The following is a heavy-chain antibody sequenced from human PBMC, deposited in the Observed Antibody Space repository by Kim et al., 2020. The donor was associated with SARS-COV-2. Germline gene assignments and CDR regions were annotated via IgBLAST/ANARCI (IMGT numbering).Heavy chain of an antibody. Sequence: SETLSLACAVPGGSISNNAYSWNWIWQPPGKGLQWIGYIYYTGTTFYNSSLESRVTISLDKSKNQFSLKLASVTATDTAVYYCARGVESTAAFDYWGQGALVTVSS. V-gene: IGHV4-30-2*01. D-gene: IGHD4-17*01. CDR1: GGSISNNAYS. J-gene: IGHJ4*02. CDR2: IYYTGTT. CDR3: ARGVESTAAFDY.